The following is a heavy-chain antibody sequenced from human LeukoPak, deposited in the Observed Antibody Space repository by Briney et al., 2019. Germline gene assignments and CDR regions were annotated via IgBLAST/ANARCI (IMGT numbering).Heavy chain of an antibody. CDR1: GFTFSSYA. J-gene: IGHJ4*02. Sequence: GGSLRLSCAASGFTFSSYAMSWVRQAPGKGLEWVSAISGSGGSTYYADSVKGRFTISRDNAKNSLYLQMNSLRAEDTALYYYARSGYSSSWYSGLYWGQGTLVTASS. CDR2: ISGSGGST. V-gene: IGHV3-23*01. CDR3: ARSGYSSSWYSGLY. D-gene: IGHD6-13*01.